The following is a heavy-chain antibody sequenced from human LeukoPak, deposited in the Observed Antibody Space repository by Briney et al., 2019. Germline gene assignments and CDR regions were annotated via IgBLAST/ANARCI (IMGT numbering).Heavy chain of an antibody. Sequence: SETLSLTCAVYGGSFSGYYWTWIRQPPGKGLEWIGEIHYSGSATYNPSLKSRVTISVDTSKNQFSLKMNSVTAADTAVYYCARVALRPIDYSNPEFDPWGQGTLVTVSS. CDR3: ARVALRPIDYSNPEFDP. J-gene: IGHJ5*02. D-gene: IGHD4-11*01. CDR1: GGSFSGYY. CDR2: IHYSGSA. V-gene: IGHV4-34*01.